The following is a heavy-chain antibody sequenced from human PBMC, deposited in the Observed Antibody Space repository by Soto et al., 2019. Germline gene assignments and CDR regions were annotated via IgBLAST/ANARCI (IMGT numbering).Heavy chain of an antibody. CDR3: ARVSGVWFGAPMDV. CDR2: IKQDGSEK. CDR1: GFTFSSYW. D-gene: IGHD3-10*01. V-gene: IGHV3-7*01. J-gene: IGHJ6*02. Sequence: PGGSLRLSCAASGFTFSSYWMSWVRQAPGKGLEWVANIKQDGSEKYYVDSVKGRFTISRDNAKNSLYLQMNSLRAEDTAVYYCARVSGVWFGAPMDVWGQGTTVTVSS.